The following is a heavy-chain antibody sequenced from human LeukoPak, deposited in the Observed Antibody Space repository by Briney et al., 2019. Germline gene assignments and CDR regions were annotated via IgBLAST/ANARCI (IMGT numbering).Heavy chain of an antibody. J-gene: IGHJ4*02. CDR1: GGTFSNYA. D-gene: IGHD5-24*01. CDR3: ASRDGYNSDY. CDR2: IIPILGIA. V-gene: IGHV1-69*04. Sequence: SVKVSCKASGGTFSNYAISWVRQAPGQGLEWMGRIIPILGIANYAQKFQGRVTITADKSTSTAYMELSSLRTEDTAVYYCASRDGYNSDYWGQGTLVTVSS.